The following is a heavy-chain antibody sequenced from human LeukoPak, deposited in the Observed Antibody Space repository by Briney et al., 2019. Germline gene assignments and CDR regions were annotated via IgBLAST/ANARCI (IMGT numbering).Heavy chain of an antibody. CDR3: ASLKHGVGATKGDY. J-gene: IGHJ4*02. D-gene: IGHD1-26*01. CDR2: IYHSGST. Sequence: SETLSLTCAVSGGSISSSNWWSWVRQPPGKGLEWIGEIYHSGSTNYNPSLKSRVTISVDKSKNQFSLKLGSVTAADTAVYYCASLKHGVGATKGDYWGQGTLVTVSS. V-gene: IGHV4-4*02. CDR1: GGSISSSNW.